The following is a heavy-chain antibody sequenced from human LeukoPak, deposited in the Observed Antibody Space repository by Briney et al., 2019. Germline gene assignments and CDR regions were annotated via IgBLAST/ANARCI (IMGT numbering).Heavy chain of an antibody. V-gene: IGHV1-69*13. CDR2: IIPIFGTA. J-gene: IGHJ4*02. CDR1: GGTFNSYA. D-gene: IGHD3-3*01. Sequence: ASVTVSCKASGGTFNSYAISWVRQAPGQGLEWMGGIIPIFGTANYAQKFQGRVTITADESTSTAYMELSSLRSEDTAVYYCARGDYDFWSGYYRWGPNFDYWGQGTLVTVSS. CDR3: ARGDYDFWSGYYRWGPNFDY.